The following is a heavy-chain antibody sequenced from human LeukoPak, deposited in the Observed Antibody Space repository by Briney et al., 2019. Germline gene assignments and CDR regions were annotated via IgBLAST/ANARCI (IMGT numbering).Heavy chain of an antibody. CDR1: GFTFSSYE. CDR3: ARGRVDTAMEDYFDY. CDR2: ISSSGSTI. Sequence: PGGSLRLSCAASGFTFSSYEMNWVRQAPGKGLEWVSYISSSGSTIYYADSVKGRFTISRDNAKNSLYLQMNSLRAEDTAVYYCARGRVDTAMEDYFDYWGQGTLVTVSS. D-gene: IGHD5-18*01. V-gene: IGHV3-48*03. J-gene: IGHJ4*02.